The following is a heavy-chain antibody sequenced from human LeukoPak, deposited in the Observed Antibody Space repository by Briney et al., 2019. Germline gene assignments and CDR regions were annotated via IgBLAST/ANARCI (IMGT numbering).Heavy chain of an antibody. CDR2: INHSGST. Sequence: PSETLSLTCAVYGGSFSGYYWSWIRQPPGKGLEWIGEINHSGSTNYNPSLKSRVTISVDTSKNQFSLKLSSVTAADTAVYYCARGRNIVLMVYGPPWDYWGQGTLVTVSS. D-gene: IGHD2-8*01. CDR3: ARGRNIVLMVYGPPWDY. J-gene: IGHJ4*02. V-gene: IGHV4-34*01. CDR1: GGSFSGYY.